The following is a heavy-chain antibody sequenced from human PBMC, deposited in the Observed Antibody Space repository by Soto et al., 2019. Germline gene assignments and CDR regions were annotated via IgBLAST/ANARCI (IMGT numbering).Heavy chain of an antibody. J-gene: IGHJ4*02. V-gene: IGHV3-15*07. CDR3: ATDALLWFGAYDY. CDR1: SVSNAW. Sequence: SVSNAWMNWVRQAPGKGLEWVGRIKSKTDGGTTDYAAPVKGRFTISRDDSKNTLYLQMNILKTEDTAVYYCATDALLWFGAYDYWGQGTLVTVSS. CDR2: IKSKTDGGTT. D-gene: IGHD3-10*01.